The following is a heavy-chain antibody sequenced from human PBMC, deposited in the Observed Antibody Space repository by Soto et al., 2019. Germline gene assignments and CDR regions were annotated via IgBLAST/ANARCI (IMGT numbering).Heavy chain of an antibody. J-gene: IGHJ6*02. CDR2: IIPIFGTA. CDR3: ARGYDFWSGYWPPRMDV. CDR1: GGTFSSYA. D-gene: IGHD3-3*01. Sequence: ASVKVSCKASGGTFSSYAISWVRQAPGQGLEWMGGIIPIFGTANYAQKFQGRVTITADESTSTAYMELRSLRSDDTAVYYCARGYDFWSGYWPPRMDVWGQGTTVTVS. V-gene: IGHV1-69*13.